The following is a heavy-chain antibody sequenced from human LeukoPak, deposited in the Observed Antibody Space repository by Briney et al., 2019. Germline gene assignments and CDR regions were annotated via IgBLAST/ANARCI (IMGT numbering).Heavy chain of an antibody. Sequence: GGSLRLSCAASGFTFSTYWMHWVRQAPGKGLVWVSRINSDGSSKSYEDSVKGRFAVSRDNSKNTLYLQMNSLRAEDTAVYYCAKHGGSYYRQFDYWGQGTLVTVSS. CDR3: AKHGGSYYRQFDY. CDR2: INSDGSSK. CDR1: GFTFSTYW. V-gene: IGHV3-74*01. J-gene: IGHJ4*02. D-gene: IGHD1-26*01.